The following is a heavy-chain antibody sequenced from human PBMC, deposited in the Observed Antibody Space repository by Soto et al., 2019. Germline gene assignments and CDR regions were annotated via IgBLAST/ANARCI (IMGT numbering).Heavy chain of an antibody. J-gene: IGHJ1*01. V-gene: IGHV3-30*04. CDR3: AKDPHIVVVWVPEYFQH. CDR2: ISNDGSST. D-gene: IGHD2-21*01. Sequence: GGSLRLSCAASGFTLSSYEMHWVRQAPGKGLGWGAGISNDGSSTYYADSVKGRFTISRGNSKNTLYLQMNSLRAEDTAVYYCAKDPHIVVVWVPEYFQHWGQGTLVTVSS. CDR1: GFTLSSYE.